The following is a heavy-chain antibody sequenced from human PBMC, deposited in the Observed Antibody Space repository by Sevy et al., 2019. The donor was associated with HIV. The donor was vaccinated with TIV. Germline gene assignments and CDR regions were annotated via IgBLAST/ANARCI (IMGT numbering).Heavy chain of an antibody. V-gene: IGHV3-20*04. J-gene: IGHJ6*02. D-gene: IGHD6-25*01. CDR3: ARDFAATLPTCSSPDSGMDV. CDR2: INWNGGST. Sequence: GGSLRLSCAASGFTFDDYGMSWVRQAPGKGLEWVSGINWNGGSTGYADSVKVGFTISRDNAKNSLYLQLNSLRAVDTALSYCARDFAATLPTCSSPDSGMDVWGQGTTVTVSS. CDR1: GFTFDDYG.